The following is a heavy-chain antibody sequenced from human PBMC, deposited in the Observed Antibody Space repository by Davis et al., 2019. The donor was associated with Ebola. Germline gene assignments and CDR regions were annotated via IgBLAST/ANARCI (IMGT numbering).Heavy chain of an antibody. Sequence: GESLKISCKGSGYSFASYWIGWVRQMPGKGLEWMAIIYPGDSDIRYSPSFQGQVTISVDESISTAYLQWSSLKASDTAMYFCAKLSTSSWFHGMDVWGQGTTVTVSS. V-gene: IGHV5-51*01. CDR1: GYSFASYW. D-gene: IGHD2-2*01. J-gene: IGHJ6*02. CDR3: AKLSTSSWFHGMDV. CDR2: IYPGDSDI.